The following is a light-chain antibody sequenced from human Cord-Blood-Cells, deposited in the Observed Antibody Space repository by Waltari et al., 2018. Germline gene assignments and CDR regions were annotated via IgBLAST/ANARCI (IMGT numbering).Light chain of an antibody. V-gene: IGKV1-39*01. CDR1: QSISSY. Sequence: DIQMTQSPSSLSASVGDRVTLTCRAIQSISSYLNWYQQKPGKAPKLLIYAASSLQSGVPSRFSGSGSGTDFTLTISILQPEDFATYYCQQSYSTPITFGQGTRLEIK. CDR3: QQSYSTPIT. J-gene: IGKJ5*01. CDR2: AAS.